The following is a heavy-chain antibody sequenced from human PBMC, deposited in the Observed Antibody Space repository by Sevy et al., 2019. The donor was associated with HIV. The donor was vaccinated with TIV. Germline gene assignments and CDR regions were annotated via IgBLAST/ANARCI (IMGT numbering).Heavy chain of an antibody. CDR2: IKEDENDK. J-gene: IGHJ6*04. CDR1: GFTFSSYW. V-gene: IGHV3-7*01. Sequence: GGSLRLSCAASGFTFSSYWMNWVRQAPGKGLEWVANIKEDENDKYYLDSEKGRITISRDNAQDSRYLEMNSLRAEDTAVYYCARWDVWGKGTMVTVSS. CDR3: ARWDV.